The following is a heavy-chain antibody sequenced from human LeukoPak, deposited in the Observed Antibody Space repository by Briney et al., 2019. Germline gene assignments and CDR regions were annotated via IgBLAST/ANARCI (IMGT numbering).Heavy chain of an antibody. CDR1: GFTFSSYA. CDR3: AKAFAAADTHY. D-gene: IGHD6-13*01. J-gene: IGHJ4*02. Sequence: AGGSLRLSCAASGFTFSSYAMSWVRQAPGKGLECVSTINNSGGGTYYTDSVKGRFTISRDNSKNTLYLQMNCLRAEDTAVYYCAKAFAAADTHYWGQGTLVTVSS. CDR2: INNSGGGT. V-gene: IGHV3-23*01.